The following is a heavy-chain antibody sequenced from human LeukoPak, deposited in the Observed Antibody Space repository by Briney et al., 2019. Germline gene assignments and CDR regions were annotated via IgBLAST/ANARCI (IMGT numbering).Heavy chain of an antibody. CDR1: GFTFSSYG. Sequence: GGSLRLSCAASGFTFSSYGMHWVRQAPGKGLEWVAVIWYDGSNKYYADSVKGRFTISRDNSKNTLYLQMNSLRAEDTAVCYCARDLVDDFWSGYYSPLLDYWGQGTLVTVSS. CDR2: IWYDGSNK. D-gene: IGHD3-3*01. CDR3: ARDLVDDFWSGYYSPLLDY. J-gene: IGHJ4*02. V-gene: IGHV3-33*01.